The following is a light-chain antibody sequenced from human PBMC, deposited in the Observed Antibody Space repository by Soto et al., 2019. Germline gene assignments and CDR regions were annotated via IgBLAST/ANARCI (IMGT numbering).Light chain of an antibody. CDR2: GAS. V-gene: IGKV3-15*01. CDR1: QSVSSN. CDR3: QQYNNLPS. Sequence: EIVMTQSLATLSVSPGERATLSCRASQSVSSNLAWYQQKPGQAPRLLIYGASTSATAIPARFSGSGSGTEFTLTIRSLESEDFADYYCQQYNNLPSFGQGTKLEIK. J-gene: IGKJ2*01.